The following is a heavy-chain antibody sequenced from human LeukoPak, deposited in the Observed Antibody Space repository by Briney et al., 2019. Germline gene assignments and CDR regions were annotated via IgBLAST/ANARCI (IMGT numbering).Heavy chain of an antibody. CDR1: GFTFDDYG. CDR2: IKQDGSER. Sequence: SGGSLRLSCAASGFTFDDYGLSWVRQAPGKGLEWVANIKQDGSERYYVDSVKGRFTISSDNAKNSLYLQMNSLRAEDTAVYYCAREPPYYYYMDVWGKGTTVTVSS. V-gene: IGHV3-7*01. CDR3: AREPPYYYYMDV. D-gene: IGHD3-16*01. J-gene: IGHJ6*03.